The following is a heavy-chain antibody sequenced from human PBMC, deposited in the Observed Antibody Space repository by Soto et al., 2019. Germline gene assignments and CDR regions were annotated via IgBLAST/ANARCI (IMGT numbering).Heavy chain of an antibody. Sequence: ASGFTFSDYYMSWIRQAPGKGLEWVSYISSSGSTIYYADSVKGRFTISRDNAKNTLYLQMNSLRAEDTAVYYCAKAPIIVVVTAIPYVFDYWGQGTLVTVSS. J-gene: IGHJ4*02. V-gene: IGHV3-11*01. CDR1: GFTFSDYY. CDR2: ISSSGSTI. D-gene: IGHD2-21*02. CDR3: AKAPIIVVVTAIPYVFDY.